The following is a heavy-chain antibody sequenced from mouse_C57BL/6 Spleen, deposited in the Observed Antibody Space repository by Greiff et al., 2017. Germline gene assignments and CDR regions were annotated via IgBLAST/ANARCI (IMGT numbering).Heavy chain of an antibody. Sequence: VQLQQSGPELVKPGASVKISCKASGYTFTDYYMNWVKQSPGKSLEWIGDINPNNGGTSYNQKFKGKATLTVDKSSSTAYMELRSLTSEDSAVYYCGTCGEDGYFDDWGTGTTVTVSS. D-gene: IGHD2-13*01. V-gene: IGHV1-26*01. CDR3: GTCGEDGYFDD. CDR1: GYTFTDYY. J-gene: IGHJ1*03. CDR2: INPNNGGT.